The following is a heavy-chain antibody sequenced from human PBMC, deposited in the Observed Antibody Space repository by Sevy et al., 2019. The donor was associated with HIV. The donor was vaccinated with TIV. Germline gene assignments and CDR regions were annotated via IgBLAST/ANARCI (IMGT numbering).Heavy chain of an antibody. CDR2: ISYHGRDK. V-gene: IGHV3-30*18. D-gene: IGHD3-9*01. CDR1: GISFTTSG. J-gene: IGHJ6*02. CDR3: AKDFTGYNGMDV. Sequence: GGSLRLSCVVSGISFTTSGMHWVRQAPGKGLEWVAVISYHGRDKFYAESVKGRSTISRDNSKNMLYLQMNGLRAEDTAVYYCAKDFTGYNGMDVWGQGTKVTVSS.